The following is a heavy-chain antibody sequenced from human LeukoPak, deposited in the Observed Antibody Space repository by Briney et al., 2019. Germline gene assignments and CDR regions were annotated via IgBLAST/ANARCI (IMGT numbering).Heavy chain of an antibody. J-gene: IGHJ5*02. CDR2: ISPGDSGI. CDR1: GYSFTSYW. V-gene: IGHV5-51*01. Sequence: GESLKISCKGSGYSFTSYWIGWVRQMPGKGLEWMGVISPGDSGIRYSPSFQGQVTISVDKSISTAYLQWSSLKASDSAMYYCAAGGASAPWGQGTLVTVSS. CDR3: AAGGASAP. D-gene: IGHD3-16*01.